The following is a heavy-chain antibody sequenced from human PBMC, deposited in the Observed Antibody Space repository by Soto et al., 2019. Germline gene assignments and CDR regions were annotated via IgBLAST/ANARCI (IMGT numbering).Heavy chain of an antibody. V-gene: IGHV3-15*07. CDR1: GFSFNEAW. Sequence: EVQLVESAGGLVKPGGSLRLSCVASGFSFNEAWMNWVRQAPGEGLEWVGRIKTSAGGGATDYAAPVQGRFTISRDDSKDALYLHMNTLRNDDPAIYYCTTGSVEGIWGQGTTVTVSS. D-gene: IGHD2-15*01. CDR3: TTGSVEGI. CDR2: IKTSAGGGAT. J-gene: IGHJ6*02.